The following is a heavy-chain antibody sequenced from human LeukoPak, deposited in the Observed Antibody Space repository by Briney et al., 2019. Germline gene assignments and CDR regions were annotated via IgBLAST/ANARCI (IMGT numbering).Heavy chain of an antibody. CDR2: ISSSGSTI. V-gene: IGHV3-48*01. CDR1: GFTFSSYW. CDR3: ATVYLLTYYYDTSGYYPFDY. D-gene: IGHD3-22*01. Sequence: GGSLRLSCAASGFTFSSYWMSWVRQAPGKGLEWVSYISSSGSTIYYADSVKGRFTISRDNAKNSLYLQMNTLGAEDTAVYYCATVYLLTYYYDTSGYYPFDYWGQGTLVTVSS. J-gene: IGHJ4*02.